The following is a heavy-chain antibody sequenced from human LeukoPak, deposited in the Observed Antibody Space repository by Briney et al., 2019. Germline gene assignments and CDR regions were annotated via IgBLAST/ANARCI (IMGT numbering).Heavy chain of an antibody. Sequence: GGSLRLSCAASGFAFSSYAMSWVRQAPGKGLEWVSAISGSGGSTYYADSVKGRFTISRDNSKNTLYLQMNSLRAEDTAVYYCAKEKRGVVVVAAVFDYWGQGTLVTVSS. J-gene: IGHJ4*02. D-gene: IGHD2-15*01. CDR2: ISGSGGST. CDR1: GFAFSSYA. V-gene: IGHV3-23*01. CDR3: AKEKRGVVVVAAVFDY.